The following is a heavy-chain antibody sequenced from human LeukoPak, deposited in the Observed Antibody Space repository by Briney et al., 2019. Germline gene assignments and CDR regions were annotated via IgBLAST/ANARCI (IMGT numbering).Heavy chain of an antibody. CDR3: AREGGGTTVSPWYYYYYMDV. J-gene: IGHJ6*03. Sequence: PGGSLRLSCAASGYTFSSYSMNWVRQAPGKGLEWVSSISSSSSYIYYADSVKGRFTISRDKAKNSLYLQMNSLRAEDTAVYYCAREGGGTTVSPWYYYYYMDVWVKGTTVSVSS. V-gene: IGHV3-21*01. D-gene: IGHD4-17*01. CDR2: ISSSSSYI. CDR1: GYTFSSYS.